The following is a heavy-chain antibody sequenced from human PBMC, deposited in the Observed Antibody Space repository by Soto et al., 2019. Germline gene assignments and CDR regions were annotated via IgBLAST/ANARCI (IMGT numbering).Heavy chain of an antibody. CDR1: GGSISSYY. Sequence: PSETLSLTCTVSGGSISSYYWSWIRQPPRKGLEWIGDIYYSGSTNYNPSLKSRVTVSVDTSKNQFSLKLSSVTAADTAVYYCARGGGSYYFWFDPWGQGTLVTVSS. D-gene: IGHD1-26*01. J-gene: IGHJ5*02. V-gene: IGHV4-59*01. CDR3: ARGGGSYYFWFDP. CDR2: IYYSGST.